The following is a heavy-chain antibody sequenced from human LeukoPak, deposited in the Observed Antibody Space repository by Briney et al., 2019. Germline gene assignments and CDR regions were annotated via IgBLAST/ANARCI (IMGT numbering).Heavy chain of an antibody. CDR3: ARATVATFYYMDV. V-gene: IGHV1-2*02. Sequence: GASVKVSCKASGYTFTGYYMHWVRQAPGQGLEWMGWINPNSGGTNYAQKFQGRVTMTRDTSISTAYMELSRLRSDDTAVYYCARATVATFYYMDVWGTGTTVTVSS. CDR1: GYTFTGYY. D-gene: IGHD1/OR15-1a*01. J-gene: IGHJ6*03. CDR2: INPNSGGT.